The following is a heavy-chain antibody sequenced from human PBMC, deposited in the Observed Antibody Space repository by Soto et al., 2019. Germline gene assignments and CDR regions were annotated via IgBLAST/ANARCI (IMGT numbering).Heavy chain of an antibody. V-gene: IGHV1-58*01. J-gene: IGHJ6*02. D-gene: IGHD3-22*01. CDR3: AADSLYYYDSSGYPYGMDV. CDR2: IVVGSGNT. Sequence: ASVKVSCKASGFTFTSSAVQWVRQAPGQRPDWIGWIVVGSGNTNYAQKFQERVTITRDMSTSTAYMELSSLRSEDTAVYYCAADSLYYYDSSGYPYGMDVWGQGTTVTVSS. CDR1: GFTFTSSA.